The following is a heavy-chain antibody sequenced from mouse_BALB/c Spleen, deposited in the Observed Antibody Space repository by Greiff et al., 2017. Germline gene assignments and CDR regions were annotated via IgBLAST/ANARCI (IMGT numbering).Heavy chain of an antibody. CDR2: ISSGSSTI. J-gene: IGHJ2*01. D-gene: IGHD4-1*01. V-gene: IGHV5-17*02. CDR3: ARGGVGPPYYCDD. Sequence: EVKLVESGGGLVQPGGSRKLSCAASGFTFSSFGMHWVRQAPEKGLEWVAYISSGSSTIYYADTVKGRFTISRDNPKNTLFLQMTSLRSEDTAMYYCARGGVGPPYYCDDWGQGTTLTVSS. CDR1: GFTFSSFG.